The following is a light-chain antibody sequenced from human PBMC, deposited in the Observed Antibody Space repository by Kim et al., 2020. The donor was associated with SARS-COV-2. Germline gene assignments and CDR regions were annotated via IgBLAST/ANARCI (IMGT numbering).Light chain of an antibody. CDR2: SAS. CDR1: QSVSSSY. Sequence: EIVLTQSPGTLSLSPGERATLSCRASQSVSSSYLAWYQQKPGQAPRLLIYSASSRATGIPDRFSGSGSGTDFTLTISRLEPEDFAVYYCQQYGSSPPQYSFGQGTKVDIK. V-gene: IGKV3-20*01. CDR3: QQYGSSPPQYS. J-gene: IGKJ2*03.